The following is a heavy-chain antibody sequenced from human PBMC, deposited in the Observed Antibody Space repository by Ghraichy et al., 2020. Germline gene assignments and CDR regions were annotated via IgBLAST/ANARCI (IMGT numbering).Heavy chain of an antibody. CDR2: MYFGGGT. Sequence: ETLSLTCTVSGDSISSSSSHWAWIRQTPGKGLEWLAIMYFGGGTNYNPALYTRLTISVDTSKSQFSLKLISVTAADTAVYYCARRYCINGVCYYFDSWGQGTLVTVSS. D-gene: IGHD2-8*01. CDR3: ARRYCINGVCYYFDS. J-gene: IGHJ4*02. V-gene: IGHV4-39*01. CDR1: GDSISSSSSH.